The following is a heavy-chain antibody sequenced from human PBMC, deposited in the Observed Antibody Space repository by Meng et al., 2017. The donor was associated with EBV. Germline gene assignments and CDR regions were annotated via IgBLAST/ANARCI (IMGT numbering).Heavy chain of an antibody. J-gene: IGHJ4*02. D-gene: IGHD3-10*01. V-gene: IGHV1-69*01. CDR3: ASESGRGYTPDY. CDR1: GGPFRYYA. CDR2: FLPRLGAP. Sequence: QGQLVQSAAEVKSPGSSVKVSCKTSGGPFRYYAISWVRQAPGQGLEWLGGFLPRLGAPNYAQKFHGRVKITADESTSTHYMDLSSLRSEDTAIYYCASESGRGYTPDYWGQGTLVTVSS.